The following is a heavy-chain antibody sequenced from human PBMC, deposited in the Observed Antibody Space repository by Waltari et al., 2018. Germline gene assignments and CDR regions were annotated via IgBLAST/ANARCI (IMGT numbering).Heavy chain of an antibody. J-gene: IGHJ4*02. V-gene: IGHV4-38-2*01. Sequence: QVQLQQWGAGLLKPSETLSLTCAVSGYSISSLHYWGWIRQSPGKGLEWIGSIYYTGNTFYNPSLKSRVSMSVDTSNNHFSLKLSSVTAADTAVYYCATLPNYGSGTYAGYWGQGTLVTVSS. CDR2: IYYTGNT. D-gene: IGHD3-10*01. CDR3: ATLPNYGSGTYAGY. CDR1: GYSISSLHY.